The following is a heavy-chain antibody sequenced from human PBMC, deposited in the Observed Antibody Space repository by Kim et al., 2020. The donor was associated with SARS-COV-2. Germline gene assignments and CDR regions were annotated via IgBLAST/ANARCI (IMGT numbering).Heavy chain of an antibody. J-gene: IGHJ4*02. CDR3: AKDSSYYYDG. CDR2: I. D-gene: IGHD3-22*01. V-gene: IGHV3-9*01. Sequence: IDFAEALNGRFTITRDNAKNSLYLPMNSLRAEDTALYYCAKDSSYYYDGWGQGTLVTVSS.